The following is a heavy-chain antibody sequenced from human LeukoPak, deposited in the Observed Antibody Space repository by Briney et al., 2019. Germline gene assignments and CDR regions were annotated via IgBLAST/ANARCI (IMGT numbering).Heavy chain of an antibody. J-gene: IGHJ3*02. CDR2: IYYSGST. V-gene: IGHV4-59*01. Sequence: SETLSLTCTVSGGSISSYYWSWIRQPPGKGLEWIGYIYYSGSTNYNPSLKSRVTISLDTSKNQFSLKLNSVTAADTAVYYCARESVETWGGPNAFDIWGQGTMVTVSS. CDR3: ARESVETWGGPNAFDI. D-gene: IGHD3-16*01. CDR1: GGSISSYY.